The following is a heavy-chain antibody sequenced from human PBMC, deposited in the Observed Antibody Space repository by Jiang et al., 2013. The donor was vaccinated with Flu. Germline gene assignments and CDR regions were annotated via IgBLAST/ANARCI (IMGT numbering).Heavy chain of an antibody. V-gene: IGHV4-59*01. J-gene: IGHJ4*02. CDR3: ARGPLVAAAGTPFDY. CDR1: GGSISSYY. CDR2: IYYSGST. Sequence: GSGLVKPSETLSLTCTVSGGSISSYYWSWIRQPPGKGLEWIGYIYYSGSTNYNPSLKSRVTISVDTSKNQFSLKLSSVTAADTAVYYCARGPLVAAAGTPFDYWGQGTLVTVSS. D-gene: IGHD6-13*01.